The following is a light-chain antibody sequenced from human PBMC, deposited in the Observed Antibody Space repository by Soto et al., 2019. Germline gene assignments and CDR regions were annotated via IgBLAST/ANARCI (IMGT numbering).Light chain of an antibody. CDR3: QLRSKRPWT. V-gene: IGKV3-11*01. Sequence: VLTKSPATLSLSPGERATLSCRASQSVSNYLAWYQQKPGQAPRLLIYDASNRATGIPARFSGSGSGTDFTLTISSLEPEDVELYYCQLRSKRPWTFGQGRKVDVK. CDR2: DAS. CDR1: QSVSNY. J-gene: IGKJ1*01.